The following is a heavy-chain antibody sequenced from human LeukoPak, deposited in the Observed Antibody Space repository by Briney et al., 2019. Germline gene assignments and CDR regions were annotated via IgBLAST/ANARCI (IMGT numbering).Heavy chain of an antibody. CDR3: ARDLGGSYYAYYFDY. J-gene: IGHJ4*02. Sequence: GASVKVSCKASGYTFTGYYMHWVRQAPGQGLEWMGWINPNSGGTNYAQKFQGRVTMTRDTSISTAYMELSRLRSDDTAVYYCARDLGGSYYAYYFDYWGQGTLVTVSS. D-gene: IGHD1-26*01. CDR1: GYTFTGYY. CDR2: INPNSGGT. V-gene: IGHV1-2*02.